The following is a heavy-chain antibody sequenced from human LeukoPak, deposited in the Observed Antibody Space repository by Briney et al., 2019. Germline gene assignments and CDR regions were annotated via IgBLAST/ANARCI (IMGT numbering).Heavy chain of an antibody. D-gene: IGHD2-21*01. CDR2: IDREDGET. J-gene: IGHJ3*02. Sequence: GASVKISCKVSGYTFTNYGMHWVQQAPGKGLEWMGLIDREDGETIYAEKFQGRVTITADTSTDTAYMELSSLRSEDSAVYYCATLPEGDHAFDIWGQGKIVTVSA. CDR1: GYTFTNYG. V-gene: IGHV1-69-2*01. CDR3: ATLPEGDHAFDI.